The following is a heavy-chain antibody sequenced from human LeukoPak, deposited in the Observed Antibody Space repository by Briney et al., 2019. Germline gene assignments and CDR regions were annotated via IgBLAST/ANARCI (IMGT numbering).Heavy chain of an antibody. Sequence: GGSLRLSCATSGFTFDDYAMHWVRQAPGKGLEWVSGISWNRGIIGYADAVKGRFTISRDNAKNSLYLQMNSLRAEDTALYYCVKASFEAVPAPYWYFDVWGRGTLVTVSS. V-gene: IGHV3-9*01. D-gene: IGHD2-2*01. CDR1: GFTFDDYA. CDR2: ISWNRGII. J-gene: IGHJ2*01. CDR3: VKASFEAVPAPYWYFDV.